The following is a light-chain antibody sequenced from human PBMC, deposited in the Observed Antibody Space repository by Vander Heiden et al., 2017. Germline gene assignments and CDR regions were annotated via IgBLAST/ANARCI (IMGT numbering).Light chain of an antibody. J-gene: IGKJ2*01. Sequence: DIQMTQSPSSLSASVGDRVTISNYLNWYQQKPGKAPKLLIYDASNLETGVPSRFSGSGSGTDFTFSISSLHPEDIATYYCQQHNTVPYTFGQGTKLEI. V-gene: IGKV1-33*01. CDR3: QQHNTVPYT. CDR2: DAS. CDR1: SNY.